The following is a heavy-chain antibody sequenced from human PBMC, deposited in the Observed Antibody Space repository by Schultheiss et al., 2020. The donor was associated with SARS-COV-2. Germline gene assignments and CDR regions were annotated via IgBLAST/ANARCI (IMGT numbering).Heavy chain of an antibody. CDR2: IYHSGST. J-gene: IGHJ4*02. CDR3: ARTDTSSDSSGYYSLYFDY. D-gene: IGHD3-22*01. V-gene: IGHV4-34*01. CDR1: GGSFSGYY. Sequence: SETLSLTCAVYGGSFSGYYWSWIRQPPGKGLEWIGEIYHSGSTNYNPSLKSRVTISVDTSKNQFSLKLSSVTAADTAVYYCARTDTSSDSSGYYSLYFDYWGQGTLVTVSS.